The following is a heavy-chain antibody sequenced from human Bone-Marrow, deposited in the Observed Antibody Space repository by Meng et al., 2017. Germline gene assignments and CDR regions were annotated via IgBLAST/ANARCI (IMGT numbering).Heavy chain of an antibody. J-gene: IGHJ6*02. D-gene: IGHD6-25*01. CDR3: ARDRGRLRFYYYYGMDV. CDR2: ISYDGSNK. CDR1: GFTFSSYA. V-gene: IGHV3-30*04. Sequence: GESLKISCAASGFTFSSYAMHWVRQAPGKGLEWVAVISYDGSNKYYADSVKGRFTISRDNSKNTLYLQMNSLRAEDTAVYYCARDRGRLRFYYYYGMDVWGQGTTVTVSS.